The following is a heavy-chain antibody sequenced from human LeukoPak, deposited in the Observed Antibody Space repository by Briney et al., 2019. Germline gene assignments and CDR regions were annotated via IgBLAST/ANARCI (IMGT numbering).Heavy chain of an antibody. Sequence: GASVKVSCKASGYTFTSYDINWVRQATGQGLEWMGWMNPNSGNTGYAQKFQGRVTITADTSTDTAYMELSSLRSEDTAVYYCATTRGYSYGYYFDYWGQGTLVTVSS. CDR1: GYTFTSYD. J-gene: IGHJ4*02. CDR3: ATTRGYSYGYYFDY. D-gene: IGHD5-18*01. CDR2: MNPNSGNT. V-gene: IGHV1-8*02.